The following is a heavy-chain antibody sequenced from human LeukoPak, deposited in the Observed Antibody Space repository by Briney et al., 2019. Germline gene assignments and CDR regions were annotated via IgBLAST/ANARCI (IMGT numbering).Heavy chain of an antibody. CDR1: GYSISSGFY. J-gene: IGHJ4*02. CDR2: MSHSGST. V-gene: IGHV4-38-2*02. Sequence: SETLSLTCVLSGYSISSGFYWGWIRQPPGKGLEWVGSMSHSGSTYYNPSLKSRLTISVDTSKNQFSLNLRSVAAEDTAVYYCVRDWAYCGGDCYPGYWGQGTLVTVSS. D-gene: IGHD2-21*02. CDR3: VRDWAYCGGDCYPGY.